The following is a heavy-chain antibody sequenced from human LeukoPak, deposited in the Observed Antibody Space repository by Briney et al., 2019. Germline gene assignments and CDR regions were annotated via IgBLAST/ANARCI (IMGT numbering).Heavy chain of an antibody. CDR1: GYTFTSYD. V-gene: IGHV1-18*01. CDR2: ISAYNGNT. CDR3: ARDRGYSSSSGYYYYGMDV. Sequence: ASVKVSCKASGYTFTSYDISWVRQAPGQGLEWMGWISAYNGNTNYAQKLQGRVTMTTDTSTSTAYMELRSLRSDDTAVYYCARDRGYSSSSGYYYYGMDVWGQGTTVTVSS. D-gene: IGHD6-6*01. J-gene: IGHJ6*02.